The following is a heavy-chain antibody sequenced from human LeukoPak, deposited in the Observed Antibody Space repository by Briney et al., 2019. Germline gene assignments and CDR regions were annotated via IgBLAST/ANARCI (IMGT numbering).Heavy chain of an antibody. CDR3: AAQTNYYDSSGYYYDWYFDL. CDR1: GYTFTGYY. V-gene: IGHV1-2*02. Sequence: GASVKVSCKASGYTFTGYYMHWVRQAPGQGLEWMGWINPNSGGTNYAQKFQGRVTMTRDTSISTAYMELSRLRSDDTAVYYCAAQTNYYDSSGYYYDWYFDLWGRGTLVTVSS. J-gene: IGHJ2*01. D-gene: IGHD3-22*01. CDR2: INPNSGGT.